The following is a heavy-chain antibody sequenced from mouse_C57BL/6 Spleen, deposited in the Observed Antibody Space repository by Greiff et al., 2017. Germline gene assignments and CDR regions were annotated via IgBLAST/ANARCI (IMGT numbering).Heavy chain of an antibody. J-gene: IGHJ1*03. Sequence: VQLQQPGAELVRPGTSVKLSCKASGYTFTSYWMHWVKQRPGQGLEWIGVIDPSDSYTNYNQKFKGKATLTVDTSSSTAYMQLSSLTSEDSAVYYCAREDGYVRYFDVWGTGTTVTVSS. D-gene: IGHD2-2*01. V-gene: IGHV1-59*01. CDR3: AREDGYVRYFDV. CDR2: IDPSDSYT. CDR1: GYTFTSYW.